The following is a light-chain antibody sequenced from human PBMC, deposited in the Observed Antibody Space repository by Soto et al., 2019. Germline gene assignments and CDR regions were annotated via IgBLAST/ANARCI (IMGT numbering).Light chain of an antibody. Sequence: SDLTQPPYVSGPPGQPSTIYSTGTSSDVGGYNYVSWYQQHPGKVPKLMIYDVSNRPSGVSNRFSGSKSGNTASLTISGLQAEDEADYYCSSYTSSSTPYVFGTGT. CDR3: SSYTSSSTPYV. CDR1: SSDVGGYNY. V-gene: IGLV2-14*01. J-gene: IGLJ1*01. CDR2: DVS.